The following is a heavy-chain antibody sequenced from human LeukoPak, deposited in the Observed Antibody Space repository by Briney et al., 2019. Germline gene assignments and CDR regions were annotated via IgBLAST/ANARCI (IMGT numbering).Heavy chain of an antibody. CDR3: ARDPYSNHAGNYYYYMDV. CDR1: GFTFSSYA. D-gene: IGHD4-11*01. CDR2: IYSGSST. Sequence: GGSLRLSCAASGFTFSSYAMSWVRQAPGKGLEWVSVIYSGSSTYYADSVKGRFTISRDNSKNTLYLQMNSLRAEDTAVYYCARDPYSNHAGNYYYYMDVWGKGTTVTVSS. V-gene: IGHV3-53*01. J-gene: IGHJ6*03.